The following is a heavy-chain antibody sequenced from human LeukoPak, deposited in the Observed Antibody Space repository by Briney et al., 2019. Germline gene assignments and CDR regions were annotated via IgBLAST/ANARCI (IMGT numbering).Heavy chain of an antibody. V-gene: IGHV4-59*01. CDR2: IYYSGST. Sequence: SETLSLTCAVYGGSISSYYWSWIRQPPGKGLEWIGYIYYSGSTNYNPSLKSRVTISVDTSKNQFSLKLSSVTAADTAVYYCASEVVTAIPFFQHWGQGTLVTVSS. J-gene: IGHJ1*01. CDR1: GGSISSYY. CDR3: ASEVVTAIPFFQH. D-gene: IGHD2-21*02.